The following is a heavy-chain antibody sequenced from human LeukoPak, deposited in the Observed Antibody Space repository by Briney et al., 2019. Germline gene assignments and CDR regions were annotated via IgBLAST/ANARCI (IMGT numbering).Heavy chain of an antibody. Sequence: PGESLKISCKGSGYSFTNYWIGWVRQIPGKGLEWMGIIYPGDSDSRVNPSFKGQVSMSVDKSISTAYLQWSSLKASDTAMYYCARRGYSYGVDYWGQGTQVTVSS. CDR1: GYSFTNYW. J-gene: IGHJ4*02. D-gene: IGHD5-18*01. CDR3: ARRGYSYGVDY. CDR2: IYPGDSDS. V-gene: IGHV5-51*01.